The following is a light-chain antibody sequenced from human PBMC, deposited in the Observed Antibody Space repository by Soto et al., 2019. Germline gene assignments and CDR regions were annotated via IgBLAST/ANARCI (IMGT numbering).Light chain of an antibody. J-gene: IGKJ5*01. CDR2: AAS. Sequence: EIVMTQSPATLSVSPGERATLSCRASQSVISNLAWYQQRPGQAPRLLLYAASTRATGSPARFSGSGSGAEFTLTISSLEHDDFAVYYCQQRINWPPITFGQGTRLEI. V-gene: IGKV3-15*01. CDR1: QSVISN. CDR3: QQRINWPPIT.